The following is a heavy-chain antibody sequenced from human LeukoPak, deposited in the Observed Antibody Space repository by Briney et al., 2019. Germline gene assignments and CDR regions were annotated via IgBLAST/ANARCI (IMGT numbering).Heavy chain of an antibody. Sequence: GGSLRLSCAASGFTFTTFGIHWVRQAPGKGLEWVAAISPDGNIEYYTDSVKGRFTISRDNSKNMIYLQMNSLRGEDSAVYYCAKINNDDDYWGQGTLVAVSS. J-gene: IGHJ4*02. CDR1: GFTFTTFG. V-gene: IGHV3-30*18. CDR3: AKINNDDDY. CDR2: ISPDGNIE. D-gene: IGHD1/OR15-1a*01.